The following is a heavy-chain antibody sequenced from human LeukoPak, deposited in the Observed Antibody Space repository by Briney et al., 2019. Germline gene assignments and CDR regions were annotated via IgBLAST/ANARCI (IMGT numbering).Heavy chain of an antibody. V-gene: IGHV3-48*02. J-gene: IGHJ4*02. CDR3: ARDQARIVVVPAAGGFDY. CDR2: ISSSSSTI. D-gene: IGHD2-2*01. Sequence: GSLRLSCAASGFTFSSYSMNWVRQAPGKGLEWVSYISSSSSTIYYADSVKGRFTISRDNAKNSLYLQMNSLRDEDTAVYYCARDQARIVVVPAAGGFDYWGQGTLVTVSS. CDR1: GFTFSSYS.